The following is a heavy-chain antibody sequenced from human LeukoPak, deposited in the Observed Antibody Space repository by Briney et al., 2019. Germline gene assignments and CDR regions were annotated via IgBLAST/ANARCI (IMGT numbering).Heavy chain of an antibody. D-gene: IGHD6-19*01. J-gene: IGHJ4*02. CDR1: GDSISSDY. Sequence: SETLSLTCCVSGDSISSDYWSWIRQLAGKGLEWIGRIYTTGSTNYNPSLKSRVTMSVDMSKNQFSLKLSSVSAADTDVYYCASASGYWGQGTLVTVSS. V-gene: IGHV4-4*07. CDR2: IYTTGST. CDR3: ASASGY.